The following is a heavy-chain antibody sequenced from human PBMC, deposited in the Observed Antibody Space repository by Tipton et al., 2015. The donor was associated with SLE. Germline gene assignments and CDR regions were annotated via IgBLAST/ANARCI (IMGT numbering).Heavy chain of an antibody. D-gene: IGHD6-13*01. Sequence: LRLSCVASGFTFSSYAMSWVRQAPGKGLEWVGSIYYSGSTNYNPSLKSRVTISVDTSKNQFSLKLSSVTAADTAVYYCARGGWQLVTYAFDIWGQGTMVTVSS. J-gene: IGHJ3*02. CDR3: ARGGWQLVTYAFDI. CDR1: GFTFSSYA. CDR2: IYYSGST. V-gene: IGHV4-34*01.